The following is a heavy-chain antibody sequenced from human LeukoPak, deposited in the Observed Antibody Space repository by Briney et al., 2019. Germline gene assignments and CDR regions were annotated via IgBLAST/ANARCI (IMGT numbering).Heavy chain of an antibody. J-gene: IGHJ4*02. D-gene: IGHD1-7*01. Sequence: GGSLRLSCAASGFTFSSYGMSWVRQAPGKGLEWVSGISGSGGSTYYADSVKGRFTISRDNSKNTLYLQVNSLRAEDTAVYYCAKDGKTRNWNYFQAKAVYWGQGTQVTVSS. CDR1: GFTFSSYG. CDR2: ISGSGGST. CDR3: AKDGKTRNWNYFQAKAVY. V-gene: IGHV3-23*01.